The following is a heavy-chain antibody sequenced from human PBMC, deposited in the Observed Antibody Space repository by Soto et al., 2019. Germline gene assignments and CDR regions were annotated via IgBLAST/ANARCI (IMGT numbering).Heavy chain of an antibody. Sequence: EVQLVESGGDLVKPGGCLRLSCAASGITFTNAWMSWVRHAPGKGLEWVGRIKNKADGGTTDYAAPVRGRFTISRDDSKNTLFLQMNSLETEDTAVYYCTTDPGDYEDFWGRGTLVTVSS. V-gene: IGHV3-15*01. CDR2: IKNKADGGTT. D-gene: IGHD4-17*01. CDR3: TTDPGDYEDF. J-gene: IGHJ4*02. CDR1: GITFTNAW.